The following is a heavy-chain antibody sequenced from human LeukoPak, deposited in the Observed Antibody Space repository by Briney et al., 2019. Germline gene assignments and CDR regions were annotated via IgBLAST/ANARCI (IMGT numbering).Heavy chain of an antibody. V-gene: IGHV3-23*01. J-gene: IGHJ4*02. D-gene: IGHD4-11*01. CDR1: GFIFRTYA. CDR3: AKDLNYGFDY. CDR2: LSGSGDKT. Sequence: GGSLRLSCAASGFIFRTYAMSWVRQAPGKGLEWVSALSGSGDKTFYADSVKGRYTISRDNSRNTLYLQMNSLRAEDTAVYYCAKDLNYGFDYWGQGTLVTVSS.